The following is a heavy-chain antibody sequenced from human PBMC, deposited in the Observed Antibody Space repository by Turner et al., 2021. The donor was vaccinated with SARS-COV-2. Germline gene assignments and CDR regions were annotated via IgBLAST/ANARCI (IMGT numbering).Heavy chain of an antibody. V-gene: IGHV4-39*01. D-gene: IGHD3-10*01. CDR2: IYYSGST. CDR1: GGSISSSSYY. Sequence: QLQLQESGPGLVKPSETLSLTCTVSGGSISSSSYYWGWIRQHPGKGLEWIGSIYYSGSTYYNPSLKSRVTISVDTSKNQFSLKLSSVTAADTAVYYCARLVRRAEYYFDYWGQGTLVTVSS. CDR3: ARLVRRAEYYFDY. J-gene: IGHJ4*02.